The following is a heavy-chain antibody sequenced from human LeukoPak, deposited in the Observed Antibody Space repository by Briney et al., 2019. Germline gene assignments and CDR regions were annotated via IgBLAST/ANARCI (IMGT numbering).Heavy chain of an antibody. CDR2: IYYSGST. V-gene: IGHV4-59*08. CDR1: GGSISSYY. Sequence: SETPSLTCTVSGGSISSYYWSWIRQPPGKGLEWIGYIYYSGSTNYNPSLKSRVTISVDTSKNQFSLKLSSVTAADTAVYYCARSLVDYYDSSGYSPVGYWGQGTLVTVSS. CDR3: ARSLVDYYDSSGYSPVGY. J-gene: IGHJ4*02. D-gene: IGHD3-22*01.